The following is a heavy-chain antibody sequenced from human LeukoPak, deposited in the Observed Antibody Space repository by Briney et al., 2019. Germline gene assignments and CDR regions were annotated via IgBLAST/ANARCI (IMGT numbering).Heavy chain of an antibody. V-gene: IGHV4-59*08. J-gene: IGHJ3*02. CDR3: ARPAYYYDSSGYGRPDAFDI. Sequence: SETLSLTCAVYGGSFSGYYWNWIRQPPGKGLEWIGYIYYSGSTNYNPSLKSRVTISVDTSKNQFSLKLSSVTAADTAVYYCARPAYYYDSSGYGRPDAFDIWGQGTMVTVSS. D-gene: IGHD3-22*01. CDR2: IYYSGST. CDR1: GGSFSGYY.